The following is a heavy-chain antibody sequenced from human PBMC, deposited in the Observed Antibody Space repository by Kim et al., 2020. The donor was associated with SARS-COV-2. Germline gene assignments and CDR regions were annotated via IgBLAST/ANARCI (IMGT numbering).Heavy chain of an antibody. CDR2: ISGYNGNT. D-gene: IGHD2-2*01. CDR3: ARDSAPSLAYYYYAMDV. CDR1: GYTFTTYG. V-gene: IGHV1-18*04. J-gene: IGHJ6*02. Sequence: ASVKVSCEASGYTFTTYGISWVRQGPGQGLEWMGWISGYNGNTKYAQKFQSRVTMTTDTSTSRAYMELRSLRSDDTAVYYCARDSAPSLAYYYYAMDVWGQGTTVTVSS.